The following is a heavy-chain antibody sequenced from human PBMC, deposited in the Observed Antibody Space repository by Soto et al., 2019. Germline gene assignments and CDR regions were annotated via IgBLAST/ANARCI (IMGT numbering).Heavy chain of an antibody. D-gene: IGHD3-16*01. V-gene: IGHV1-69*13. Sequence: SVKVSCKASGGTFSSYAISWVLQAPGQGLEWMGGIIPIFGTANYAQKFQGRVTITADESTSTAYMELSSLRSEDTAVYYCARDGLSLGGPWDYYYGMDVWGQGTTVTVSS. CDR3: ARDGLSLGGPWDYYYGMDV. J-gene: IGHJ6*02. CDR1: GGTFSSYA. CDR2: IIPIFGTA.